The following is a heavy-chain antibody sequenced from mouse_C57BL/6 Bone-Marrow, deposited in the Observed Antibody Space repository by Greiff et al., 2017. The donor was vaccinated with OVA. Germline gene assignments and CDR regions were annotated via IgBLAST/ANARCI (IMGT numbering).Heavy chain of an antibody. CDR3: ARLDYYGSS. CDR1: GFTFSSYG. CDR2: ISSGGSYT. J-gene: IGHJ3*01. Sequence: DVMLVESGGDLVKPGGSLKLSCAASGFTFSSYGMSWVRQTPDKRLEWVATISSGGSYTYYPDSVKGRFTISRDNAKNTLYLQMSSLKSEDTAMYYCARLDYYGSSWGRGTLVTVSA. D-gene: IGHD1-1*01. V-gene: IGHV5-6*02.